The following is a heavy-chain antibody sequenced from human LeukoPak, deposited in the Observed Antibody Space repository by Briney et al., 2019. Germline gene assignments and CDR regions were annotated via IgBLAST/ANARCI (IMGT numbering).Heavy chain of an antibody. CDR3: ARDRGEGIVGTFDY. CDR1: GGSINSYY. D-gene: IGHD1-26*01. V-gene: IGHV4-59*01. J-gene: IGHJ4*02. Sequence: SETLSLTCTVSGGSINSYYWSWIRQPPGKGLEWIGYIYYSGNTHYNPSLKSRVTMSVDTSKNQFSLRLSSVTPADTAVYYCARDRGEGIVGTFDYWGQGTLVTVSS. CDR2: IYYSGNT.